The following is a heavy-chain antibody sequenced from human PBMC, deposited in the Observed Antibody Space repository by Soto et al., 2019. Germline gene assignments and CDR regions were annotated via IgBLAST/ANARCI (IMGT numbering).Heavy chain of an antibody. CDR2: INHSGST. V-gene: IGHV4-34*01. CDR3: ARASITIFGVVIPSRI. D-gene: IGHD3-3*01. J-gene: IGHJ6*02. CDR1: GGSFNVYY. Sequence: SETLSLTCAVYGGSFNVYYWSVICHPPVKGLEWIGEINHSGSTNYNPSLKSRVTISVDTSKNQFSLKLSSVTAADTAVYYCARASITIFGVVIPSRIWGQGTTVTVSS.